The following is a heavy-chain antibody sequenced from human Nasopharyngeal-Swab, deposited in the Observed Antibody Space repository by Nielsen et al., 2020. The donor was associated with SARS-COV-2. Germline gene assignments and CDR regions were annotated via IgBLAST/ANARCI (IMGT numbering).Heavy chain of an antibody. D-gene: IGHD6-13*01. CDR3: ARVSSPPL. CDR1: GGSISSGSYY. Sequence: SETLSLTCTVSGGSISSGSYYWSWIRQPAGKGLEWIGRIYTSGSTNYNPPLKSRVTISVDTSKNQFSLKLSSVTAADTAVYYCARVSSPPLWGQGTLVTVSS. J-gene: IGHJ4*02. V-gene: IGHV4-61*02. CDR2: IYTSGST.